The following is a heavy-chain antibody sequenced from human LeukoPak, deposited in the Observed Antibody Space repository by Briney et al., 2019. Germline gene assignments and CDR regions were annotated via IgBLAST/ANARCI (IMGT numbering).Heavy chain of an antibody. D-gene: IGHD3-10*01. J-gene: IGHJ4*02. CDR2: INHSGST. CDR3: ASKGFGELSSFDY. V-gene: IGHV4-34*01. Sequence: SETLSLTCAVYGGSFSGYYWSWIRQPPGKGLEWIGEINHSGSTNYNPSLKSRVTISVDTSKNQSSLKLSSVTAADTAVYYCASKGFGELSSFDYWGQGTLVTVSS. CDR1: GGSFSGYY.